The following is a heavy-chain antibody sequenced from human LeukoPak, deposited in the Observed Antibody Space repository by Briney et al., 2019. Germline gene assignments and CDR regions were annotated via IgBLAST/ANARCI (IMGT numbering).Heavy chain of an antibody. CDR2: ISYDGSNK. J-gene: IGHJ3*02. CDR1: GFTFSSYA. Sequence: PGGSLRLSCAASGFTFSSYAMHWVRQAPGKGLEWVAVISYDGSNKYYADSVKGRFTISRDNSKNTLYLQMNSLRAEDTAVYYCARDSFPRTPGAAFDIWGQGTMVTVSS. V-gene: IGHV3-30*14. CDR3: ARDSFPRTPGAAFDI. D-gene: IGHD3-16*01.